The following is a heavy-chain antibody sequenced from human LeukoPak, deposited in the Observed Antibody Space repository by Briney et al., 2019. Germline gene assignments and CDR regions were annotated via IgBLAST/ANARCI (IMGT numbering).Heavy chain of an antibody. CDR1: GGSISSYY. J-gene: IGHJ5*02. CDR3: ARVDYFGSGNYYLTP. D-gene: IGHD3-10*01. CDR2: IYYSGST. V-gene: IGHV4-59*12. Sequence: SETLSLTCTVSGGSISSYYWSWIRQPPGKGLEWIGYIYYSGSTNYNPSLKSRVSISIDTSKNQFSLKVKYVTAADTAAYYCARVDYFGSGNYYLTPWGQGTLVTVSS.